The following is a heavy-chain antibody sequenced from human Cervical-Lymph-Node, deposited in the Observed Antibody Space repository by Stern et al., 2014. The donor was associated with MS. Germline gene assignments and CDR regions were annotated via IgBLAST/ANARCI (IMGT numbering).Heavy chain of an antibody. J-gene: IGHJ4*02. CDR2: IFPGGSDI. V-gene: IGHV5-51*01. CDR1: GYTFTSYW. Sequence: EVHLVESGPEVKRPGESLKISCQASGYTFTSYWIGWVRQMPGKGLEWIAIIFPGGSDIRYSPSFQGQVTISPDKSSSTAYLQWNNLKASDTAIYYCARQRYFDYWGQGTLVTVSS. CDR3: ARQRYFDY.